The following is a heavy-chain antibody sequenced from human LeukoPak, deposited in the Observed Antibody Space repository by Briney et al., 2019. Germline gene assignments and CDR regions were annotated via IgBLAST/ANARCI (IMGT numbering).Heavy chain of an antibody. CDR2: INHSGST. D-gene: IGHD2-2*03. CDR1: GGSFSGYY. V-gene: IGHV4-34*01. J-gene: IGHJ4*02. Sequence: SETLSLTCAVYGGSFSGYYWSWIRQPPGKGLEWIGAINHSGSTNYNPSLKSRVTISVDTSKNQFSLKLSSVTAADTAVYYCAREGPGYYSSTSGPQLDYWGQGTLVTVSS. CDR3: AREGPGYYSSTSGPQLDY.